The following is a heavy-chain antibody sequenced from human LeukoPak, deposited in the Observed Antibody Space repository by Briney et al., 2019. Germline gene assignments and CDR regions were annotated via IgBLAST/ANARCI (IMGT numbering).Heavy chain of an antibody. Sequence: SETLSLTCTVSGGSISSYYWSWIRQPPGKGLEWIGYIYYSGSTNYNPSLKSRVTISVDTSKNQFSLKLSSVTAADTAVYYCARRLAARPAYYYYMDVWGKGTTVTVSS. CDR1: GGSISSYY. CDR2: IYYSGST. J-gene: IGHJ6*03. V-gene: IGHV4-59*12. CDR3: ARRLAARPAYYYYMDV. D-gene: IGHD6-6*01.